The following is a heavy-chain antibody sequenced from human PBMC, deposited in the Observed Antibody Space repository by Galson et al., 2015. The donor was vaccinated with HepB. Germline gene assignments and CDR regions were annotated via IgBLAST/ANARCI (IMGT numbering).Heavy chain of an antibody. CDR3: ARSGTYDFWSGYYPDY. V-gene: IGHV7-4-1*02. CDR2: INTNTGNP. CDR1: GYTFTSYA. Sequence: SVKVSCKASGYTFTSYAMNWVRQAPGQGLEWMGWINTNTGNPTYAQGFTGRFVFSLDTSVSTAYLQISSLKAEDTAVYYCARSGTYDFWSGYYPDYWGQGTLVTVSS. D-gene: IGHD3-3*01. J-gene: IGHJ4*02.